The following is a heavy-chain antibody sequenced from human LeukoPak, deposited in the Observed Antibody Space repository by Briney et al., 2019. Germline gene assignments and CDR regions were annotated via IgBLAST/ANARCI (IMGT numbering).Heavy chain of an antibody. Sequence: KASETLSLTCTVSGGSISSGSYYWSWIRQPAGKGLEWIGRIYTSGSTNYNPSLKSRVTISVDTSKNQFSLKLSSVTAADTAVYYCARTDYPVYFDYWGRGTLVTVSS. CDR1: GGSISSGSYY. J-gene: IGHJ4*02. CDR3: ARTDYPVYFDY. D-gene: IGHD4-11*01. V-gene: IGHV4-61*02. CDR2: IYTSGST.